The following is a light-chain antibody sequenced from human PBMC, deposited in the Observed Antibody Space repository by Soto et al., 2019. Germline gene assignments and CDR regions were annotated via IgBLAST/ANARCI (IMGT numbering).Light chain of an antibody. V-gene: IGKV1-5*03. CDR3: QHYIDCSGM. CDR1: QSLSSW. CDR2: KAS. Sequence: DIQMTHSPSTLSASVGDRVTISCRASQSLSSWLAWYQHKPGQAPKLLIHKASILASGIPARFSGSESGAEFTLTISRLQSDDFATYYCQHYIDCSGMFGQGTKVHIK. J-gene: IGKJ1*01.